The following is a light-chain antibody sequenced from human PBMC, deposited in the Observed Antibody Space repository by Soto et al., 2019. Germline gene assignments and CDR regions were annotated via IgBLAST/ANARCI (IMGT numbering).Light chain of an antibody. V-gene: IGKV1-16*02. CDR3: QQYHSRPYS. CDR2: AAS. Sequence: DLQMTQSPSSLSASVGDRVTITCRASHDISRYLAWFQQKPGEAPKALIYAASSLRSGVPSKFSGTGSGTDFTLTINSLQPADFATYFCQQYHSRPYSFGQGTRLDIK. J-gene: IGKJ2*03. CDR1: HDISRY.